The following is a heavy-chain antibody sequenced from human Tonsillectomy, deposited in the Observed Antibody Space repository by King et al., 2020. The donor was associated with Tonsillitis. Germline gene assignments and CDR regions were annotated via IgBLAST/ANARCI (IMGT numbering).Heavy chain of an antibody. V-gene: IGHV3-9*01. J-gene: IGHJ6*03. CDR1: GFTFDDYA. Sequence: VQLVESGGGLVQPGRSLRLSCAASGFTFDDYAMHWVRQAPGKGLEWVSGISWNSGSIGYADSVKGRFTISRDNAKNSLYPQMNSLRAEDTALYYCAKETGGEEDYYYYYMDVWGKGTTVTVSS. CDR3: AKETGGEEDYYYYYMDV. D-gene: IGHD3-16*01. CDR2: ISWNSGSI.